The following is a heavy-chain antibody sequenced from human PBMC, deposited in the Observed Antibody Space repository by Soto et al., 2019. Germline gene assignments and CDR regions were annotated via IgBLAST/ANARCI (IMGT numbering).Heavy chain of an antibody. CDR1: GITFSSYA. Sequence: PGGTLRLSGGASGITFSSYAIPWCRQAPGKALEWVAVKSYDGSNEYYADSVKGRFTIARDNSKTTLYLQMNRLRAEDTAVYYCARGVENSTGYYLHDWFDPWGQGTLVTVSS. CDR2: KSYDGSNE. D-gene: IGHD3-22*01. V-gene: IGHV3-30-3*01. CDR3: ARGVENSTGYYLHDWFDP. J-gene: IGHJ5*02.